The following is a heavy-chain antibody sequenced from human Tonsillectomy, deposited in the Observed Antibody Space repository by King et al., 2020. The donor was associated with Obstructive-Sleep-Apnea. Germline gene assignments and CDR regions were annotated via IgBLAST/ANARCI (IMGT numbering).Heavy chain of an antibody. D-gene: IGHD3-3*01. V-gene: IGHV1-69*01. CDR2: IIPIFGTA. Sequence: QLVQSGAEVKKPGSSVKVSCKASGGTFSSYAISWVRQAPGQGLEWMGGIIPIFGTANYAQKFQGRVTITADESTSTAYMELSSLRSEDTAGYYCARADTHYDFWSGSTLYYYYYGMDVWGQGTTVTVSS. CDR3: ARADTHYDFWSGSTLYYYYYGMDV. J-gene: IGHJ6*02. CDR1: GGTFSSYA.